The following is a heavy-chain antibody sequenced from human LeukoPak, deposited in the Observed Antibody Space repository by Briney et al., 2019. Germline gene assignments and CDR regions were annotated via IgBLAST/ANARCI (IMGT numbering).Heavy chain of an antibody. D-gene: IGHD4-17*01. CDR2: ISDSGGST. Sequence: GGSLRLSCAASGFTFSSYAMSWVRQAPGKGLEWASGISDSGGSTNYADSVKGRFTISRDNSKNTLYLQMISLRAEDTAVYFCAKLVKGGSTVTTNGYFDYWGQGTLVTVSS. V-gene: IGHV3-23*01. J-gene: IGHJ4*02. CDR1: GFTFSSYA. CDR3: AKLVKGGSTVTTNGYFDY.